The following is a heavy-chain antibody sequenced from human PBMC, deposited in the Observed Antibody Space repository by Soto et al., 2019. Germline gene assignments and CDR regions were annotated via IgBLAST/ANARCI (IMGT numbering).Heavy chain of an antibody. J-gene: IGHJ4*02. CDR2: VANDGSNQ. V-gene: IGHV3-30*03. Sequence: QVQLVESGGGVVQPGRSLRLSCAASGFTFSSYGMQWVRQSPGEGPEWVAIVANDGSNQYYAGSVKGRFTISRDNSKTTVFLEMDSLRPEDTAVYYCARSSGGSSWYPPDYWGRGTLVTVSS. D-gene: IGHD6-13*01. CDR3: ARSSGGSSWYPPDY. CDR1: GFTFSSYG.